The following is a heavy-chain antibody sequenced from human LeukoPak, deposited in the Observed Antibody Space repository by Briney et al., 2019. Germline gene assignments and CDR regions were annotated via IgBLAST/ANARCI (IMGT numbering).Heavy chain of an antibody. D-gene: IGHD2-2*01. J-gene: IGHJ1*01. Sequence: GGSLRLSCAASGFTFSNSGMHWVRQAPGKGLEWVSSISSGRSYIYYADSVKGRFTISRDNAKNSLFLQMNSLRAEDTAVYYCAKEETKYTSAWYFQHWGQGTLVTVSS. V-gene: IGHV3-21*01. CDR3: AKEETKYTSAWYFQH. CDR2: ISSGRSYI. CDR1: GFTFSNSG.